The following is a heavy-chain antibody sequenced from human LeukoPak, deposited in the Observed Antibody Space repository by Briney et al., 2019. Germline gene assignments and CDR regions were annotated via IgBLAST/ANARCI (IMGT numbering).Heavy chain of an antibody. V-gene: IGHV1-69*06. CDR1: GGTFSSYA. J-gene: IGHJ4*02. CDR2: IIPIFGTA. D-gene: IGHD1-26*01. Sequence: ASVKVSCKASGGTFSSYAISWVRQAPGQGLEWMGGIIPIFGTANYAQKFQGRVTITADKSTGTAYMELSSLRSEDTAVYYCARLGGNLRTDYWGQGTLVTVSS. CDR3: ARLGGNLRTDY.